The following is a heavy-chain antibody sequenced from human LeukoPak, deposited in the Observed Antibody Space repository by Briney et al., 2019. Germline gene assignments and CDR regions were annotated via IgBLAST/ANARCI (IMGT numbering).Heavy chain of an antibody. CDR1: GFTFSSYS. V-gene: IGHV3-21*01. J-gene: IGHJ4*02. D-gene: IGHD3-22*01. Sequence: GGSLRLSCAASGFTFSSYSMMWVRQAPGKGLEWVSSISSSSSYIYYADSVKGRFTISRDNAKNSLYLQMNSLRAEDTAVYYCARDLYRIVVVPHYFDYWGQGTLVTVSS. CDR3: ARDLYRIVVVPHYFDY. CDR2: ISSSSSYI.